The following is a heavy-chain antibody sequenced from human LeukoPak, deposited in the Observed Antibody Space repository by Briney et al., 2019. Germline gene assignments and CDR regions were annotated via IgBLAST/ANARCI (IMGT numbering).Heavy chain of an antibody. CDR1: GGSFSGYY. CDR3: ARVVSSWYRVWFDY. CDR2: INHSGST. J-gene: IGHJ4*02. D-gene: IGHD6-13*01. Sequence: SETLSLTCAVYGGSFSGYYWSWIRQPPGKGLEWIGEINHSGSTNYNPSLKSRVTISVDTSKNQFSLKLSSVSAADTAVYYCARVVSSWYRVWFDYWGQGTLVTVSS. V-gene: IGHV4-34*01.